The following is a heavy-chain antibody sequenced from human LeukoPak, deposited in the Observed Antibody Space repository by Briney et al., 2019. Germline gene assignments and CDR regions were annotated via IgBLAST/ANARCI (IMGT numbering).Heavy chain of an antibody. J-gene: IGHJ4*02. V-gene: IGHV4-59*01. CDR3: ARDGSYSSSWYFNGLDY. CDR2: ISYSGST. Sequence: SETLSLTCTVSGGSISSYYWSWIRQPPGKGLEWIGYISYSGSTSSNPSLKSRVTLSVDTSNNQFSLKLSSVTAADTAVYYCARDGSYSSSWYFNGLDYWGQGTLVTVSS. D-gene: IGHD6-13*01. CDR1: GGSISSYY.